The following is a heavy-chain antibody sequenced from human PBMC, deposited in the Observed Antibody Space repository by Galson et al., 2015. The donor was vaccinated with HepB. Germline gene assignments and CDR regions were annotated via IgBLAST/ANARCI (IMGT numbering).Heavy chain of an antibody. Sequence: SLRLSCAASGFTFSSYGMHRVRQAPGKGLEWVAVIWYDGSNKYYADSVKGRFTISRDNSKNTLYLQMNSLRAEDTAVYYCARGDDSSGYYPWGQGTLVTVSS. CDR3: ARGDDSSGYYP. CDR2: IWYDGSNK. D-gene: IGHD3-22*01. CDR1: GFTFSSYG. V-gene: IGHV3-33*01. J-gene: IGHJ5*02.